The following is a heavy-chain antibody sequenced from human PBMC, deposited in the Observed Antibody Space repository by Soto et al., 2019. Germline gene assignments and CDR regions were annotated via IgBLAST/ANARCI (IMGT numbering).Heavy chain of an antibody. D-gene: IGHD2-2*01. CDR1: GGSISSYY. V-gene: IGHV4-59*08. J-gene: IGHJ3*02. CDR3: ASGGYCSSTSCYLDAFDI. Sequence: SETLSLTCTVSGGSISSYYWSWIRQPPGKGLEWIGYIYYSGSTNYNPSLKSRVTISVGTSKNQFSLKLSSVTAADTAVYYCASGGYCSSTSCYLDAFDIWGQGTMVTVSS. CDR2: IYYSGST.